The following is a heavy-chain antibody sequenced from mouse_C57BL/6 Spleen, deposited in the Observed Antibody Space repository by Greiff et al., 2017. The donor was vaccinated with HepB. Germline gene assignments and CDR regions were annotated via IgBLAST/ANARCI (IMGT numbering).Heavy chain of an antibody. D-gene: IGHD2-3*01. CDR1: GYTFTSYG. CDR2: IYPRSGNT. CDR3: ARSGYDGYSPFAY. J-gene: IGHJ3*01. V-gene: IGHV1-81*01. Sequence: QVQLQQSGAELARPGASVKLSCKASGYTFTSYGISWVKQRTGQGLECIGEIYPRSGNTYYNEKFKGKATLTADKSSSTAYMELRSLTSEDSAVYFCARSGYDGYSPFAYWGQGTLVTVSA.